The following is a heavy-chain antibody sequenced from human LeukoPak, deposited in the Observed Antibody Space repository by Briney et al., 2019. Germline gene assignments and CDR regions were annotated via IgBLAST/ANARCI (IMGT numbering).Heavy chain of an antibody. CDR3: ARDTFGSGSFVDY. V-gene: IGHV1-2*02. Sequence: ASVKVSCNASGYTFTGYYIHWGRQAPGQGLEWMGWINPNSGGTTYAQKFQGRVTMTSDTSINTAYMELSRLRSDDTAVFYCARDTFGSGSFVDYWGQGTLVTVSS. CDR2: INPNSGGT. CDR1: GYTFTGYY. D-gene: IGHD3-10*01. J-gene: IGHJ4*02.